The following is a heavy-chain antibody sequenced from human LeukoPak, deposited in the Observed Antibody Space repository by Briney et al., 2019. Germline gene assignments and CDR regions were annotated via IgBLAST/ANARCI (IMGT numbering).Heavy chain of an antibody. CDR2: ISGSGGST. D-gene: IGHD3-10*01. V-gene: IGHV3-23*01. CDR3: AKDNSILLWLGELIDY. J-gene: IGHJ4*02. Sequence: GGSLRLSCTASGFTFSSYAMSWVRQAPGKGLEWVSAISGSGGSTYYADSVKGRFTISRDNSKNTLYLQMNSLRAEDTAVYYCAKDNSILLWLGELIDYWGQGTLVTVSS. CDR1: GFTFSSYA.